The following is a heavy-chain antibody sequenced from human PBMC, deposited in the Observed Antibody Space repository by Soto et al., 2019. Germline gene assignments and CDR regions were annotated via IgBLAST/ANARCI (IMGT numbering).Heavy chain of an antibody. J-gene: IGHJ3*02. V-gene: IGHV1-69*01. CDR1: GGTFSSYG. CDR2: IIPFVGTA. Sequence: QVQLVQSGAEVKKPGSSVKVSCKTSGGTFSSYGINWVRQAPGQGLEWMGGIIPFVGTANYAQQFQGRVTITADESTSTAYMELSSLRSEDTAVYYCARDAKRRAFDIWGQGTRVTVSS. CDR3: ARDAKRRAFDI.